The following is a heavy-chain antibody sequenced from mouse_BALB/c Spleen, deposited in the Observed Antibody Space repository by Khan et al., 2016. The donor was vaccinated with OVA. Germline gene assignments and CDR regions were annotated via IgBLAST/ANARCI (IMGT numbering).Heavy chain of an antibody. D-gene: IGHD2-1*01. V-gene: IGHV1-5*01. CDR1: GYTFTNYW. CDR3: GRNGYGNYEIGDY. J-gene: IGHJ2*01. Sequence: VQLQQSGTVLARPGASVKMSCKASGYTFTNYWMHWVKQRPGQGLEWIGTIYPGNSDTNYNQKFTGKAKLTAGTSTRPAYMELSSLTDEDSAFCCGGRNGYGNYEIGDYWGQGTTLTVSS. CDR2: IYPGNSDT.